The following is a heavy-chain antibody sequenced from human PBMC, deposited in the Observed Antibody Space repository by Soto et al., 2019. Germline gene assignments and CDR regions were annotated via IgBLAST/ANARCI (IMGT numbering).Heavy chain of an antibody. CDR2: IYYSGST. J-gene: IGHJ6*02. D-gene: IGHD2-21*02. CDR1: GSSITSSSYY. V-gene: IGHV4-39*02. CDR3: AREGALLFGGNSDYYSTMDV. Sequence: SETLSLTCPVLGSSITSSSYYWGLIRKPPGKGLEWIGSIYYSGSTYYNPSLKSRVTISVDTSKNQFSLKLSSVTAADTAFYYCAREGALLFGGNSDYYSTMDVWGQGTTVT.